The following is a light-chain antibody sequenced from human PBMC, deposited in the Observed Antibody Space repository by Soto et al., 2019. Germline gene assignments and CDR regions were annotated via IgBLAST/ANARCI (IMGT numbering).Light chain of an antibody. CDR1: QSLLHSNGYKF. CDR3: MQALQSPRT. Sequence: DIVMTQSPLSLPVMPGEPASISCRSSQSLLHSNGYKFLDWYLQRPGQSPQLLIYLASKRSSGVTDRFIGSGSGTEFTMKISRVEAEDVGVYYCMQALQSPRTFCQGTKVEIK. V-gene: IGKV2-28*01. CDR2: LAS. J-gene: IGKJ1*01.